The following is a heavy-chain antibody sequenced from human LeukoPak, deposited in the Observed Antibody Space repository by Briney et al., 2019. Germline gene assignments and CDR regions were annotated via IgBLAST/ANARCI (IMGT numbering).Heavy chain of an antibody. D-gene: IGHD3-22*01. Sequence: SETLSLTCTASGDSINSLDLWSWVRQPPGKGLEWIGEMYLSGTTHSNPSVKSRVTISIDKSKNQFFLNLSSVTAADTAVYYCAGLVGRYSSGLYYYYFDYWGQGTLVTVSS. CDR3: AGLVGRYSSGLYYYYFDY. J-gene: IGHJ4*02. CDR2: MYLSGTT. V-gene: IGHV4-4*02. CDR1: GDSINSLDL.